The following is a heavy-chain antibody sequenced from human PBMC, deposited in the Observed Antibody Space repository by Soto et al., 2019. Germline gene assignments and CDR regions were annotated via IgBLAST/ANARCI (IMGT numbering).Heavy chain of an antibody. CDR2: IIPIFGTA. J-gene: IGHJ5*02. V-gene: IGHV1-69*06. Sequence: VASVKVSCKASGGTFSSYAISWVRQAPGQGLEWMGGIIPIFGTANYAQKFQGRVTITADKSTSTAYMELSSLRSEDTAVYYCARGSVRYCSSTSCYIWFDPWGQGTLVTVSS. CDR1: GGTFSSYA. D-gene: IGHD2-2*02. CDR3: ARGSVRYCSSTSCYIWFDP.